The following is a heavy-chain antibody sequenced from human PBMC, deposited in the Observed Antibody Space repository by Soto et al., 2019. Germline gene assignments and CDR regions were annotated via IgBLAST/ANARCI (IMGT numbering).Heavy chain of an antibody. CDR3: ARPRWVQQLVRIDY. J-gene: IGHJ4*02. CDR2: ISYDGSNK. V-gene: IGHV3-30-3*01. Sequence: GGSVGLSCAASGFTFSSYPMHWVRQAPGKGLEWVAVISYDGSNKYYADSVKGRFTISRDNSKNTLYLQMNSLRAEDTAVYYSARPRWVQQLVRIDYWGQGTLVTVSS. D-gene: IGHD6-13*01. CDR1: GFTFSSYP.